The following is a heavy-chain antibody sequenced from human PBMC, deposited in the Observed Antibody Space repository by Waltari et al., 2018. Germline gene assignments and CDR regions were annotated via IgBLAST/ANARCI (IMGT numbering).Heavy chain of an antibody. CDR2: IWHDGSQT. CDR1: AFSFLTHA. J-gene: IGHJ6*02. Sequence: QVHLLESGGGVVPPGTSLRLSCNLSAFSFLTHAMTWVRQAPGKGLEWVAVIWHDGSQTYYGDSVKGRFTISRDNSKNMVYLEVDSLKVEDTAVYYCAREGISGSGEYYGMDVWGQGTTVTVS. D-gene: IGHD3-10*01. V-gene: IGHV3-33*01. CDR3: AREGISGSGEYYGMDV.